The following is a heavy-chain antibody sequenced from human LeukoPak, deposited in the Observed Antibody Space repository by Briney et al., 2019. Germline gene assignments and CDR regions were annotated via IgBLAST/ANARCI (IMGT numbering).Heavy chain of an antibody. CDR3: ARVLYSSSNNWFDP. J-gene: IGHJ5*02. V-gene: IGHV4-4*02. CDR1: GGSISSSNW. CDR2: IYHSGST. Sequence: PSETLSLTCAVSGGSISSSNWWSWVRQPPGKGLEWIGEIYHSGSTYYNPSLKSRVTISVDTSKNQFSLKLSSVTAADTAVYYCARVLYSSSNNWFDPWGQGTLVIVSS. D-gene: IGHD6-6*01.